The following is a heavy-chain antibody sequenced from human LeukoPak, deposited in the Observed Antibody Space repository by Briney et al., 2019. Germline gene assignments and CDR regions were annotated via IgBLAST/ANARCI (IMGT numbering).Heavy chain of an antibody. D-gene: IGHD3-16*01. CDR1: GGSVRSYY. V-gene: IGHV4-4*07. CDR2: IYTSGST. Sequence: KPSETLSLTCTVSGGSVRSYYWSWIRQPAGKGREWTGRIYTSGSTSYNPSLRSRVTISVDKSKNQFSLKLSSVTAADTAMYYCARDSPATTFNYMAVCGKGTTVTVSS. J-gene: IGHJ6*03. CDR3: ARDSPATTFNYMAV.